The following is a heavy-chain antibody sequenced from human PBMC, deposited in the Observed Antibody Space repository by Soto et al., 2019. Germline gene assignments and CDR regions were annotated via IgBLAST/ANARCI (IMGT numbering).Heavy chain of an antibody. CDR3: ARLYYDSSAYYDY. Sequence: GGSLRLSCAASGFTFSSYSMNWVRQAPGKGLEWVSSISRNGSYIYYTDSLKGRFTISRDNAKNSLYLQMNSPRAEDTALYYCARLYYDSSAYYDYWGQGTLVTVSS. CDR2: ISRNGSYI. V-gene: IGHV3-21*01. D-gene: IGHD3-22*01. J-gene: IGHJ4*02. CDR1: GFTFSSYS.